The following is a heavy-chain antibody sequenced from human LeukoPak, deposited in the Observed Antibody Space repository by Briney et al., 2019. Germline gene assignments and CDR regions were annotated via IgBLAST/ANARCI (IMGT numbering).Heavy chain of an antibody. D-gene: IGHD2-15*01. J-gene: IGHJ4*02. V-gene: IGHV1-18*01. CDR1: GYTFTSYD. Sequence: ASVKVSCKASGYTFTSYDINWVRQAPGQGLEWMGWISAYNGNTNYAQKLQGRVTMTTDTSTSTAYMELRSLRSDDTAVYYCARDRGYCSGGSCYSADYWGQGTLVTVSS. CDR2: ISAYNGNT. CDR3: ARDRGYCSGGSCYSADY.